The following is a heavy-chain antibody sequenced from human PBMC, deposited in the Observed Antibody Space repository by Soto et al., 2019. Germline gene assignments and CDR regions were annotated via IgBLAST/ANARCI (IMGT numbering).Heavy chain of an antibody. Sequence: PGGSLRLSCAASVFTFSDYYMSWIRQAPGKGLEWVSYISSSGSTIYYADSVKGRFTISRDNAKNSLYLQMNSLRAEDTAVYYCARDLEYSSSSGDYYYYYYMDVWGKGTTVTVSS. CDR3: ARDLEYSSSSGDYYYYYYMDV. CDR2: ISSSGSTI. J-gene: IGHJ6*03. V-gene: IGHV3-11*01. CDR1: VFTFSDYY. D-gene: IGHD6-6*01.